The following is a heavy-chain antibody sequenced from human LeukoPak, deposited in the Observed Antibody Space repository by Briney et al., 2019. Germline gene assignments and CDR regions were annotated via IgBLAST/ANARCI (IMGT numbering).Heavy chain of an antibody. J-gene: IGHJ4*02. CDR2: INPNSGGT. Sequence: ASVKVSCKASGYTFTGYYMHWVRQAPGQGLEWMGWINPNSGGTNFAQRFQGGVTMTRHTSISTAYMELSRLRSDDTAVYYCARDTYSSGWYSDYWGQGTLVSVSS. CDR1: GYTFTGYY. D-gene: IGHD6-19*01. CDR3: ARDTYSSGWYSDY. V-gene: IGHV1-2*02.